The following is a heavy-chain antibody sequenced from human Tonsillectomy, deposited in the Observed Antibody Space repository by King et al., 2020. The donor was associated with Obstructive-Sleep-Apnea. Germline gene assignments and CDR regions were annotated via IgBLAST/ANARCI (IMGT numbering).Heavy chain of an antibody. Sequence: QLQESGPGLVKPSETLSLTCTVSGGSISSSSYYWGWIRQPPGKGLEWIGTIYYSVSTYYNPSLKSRVTISVDTSKNQFSLKLSSVTAADTAVYYCAGGSRYYYDGSGYYYFDYWGQGTLVTVSS. CDR1: GGSISSSSYY. V-gene: IGHV4-39*07. D-gene: IGHD3-22*01. CDR3: AGGSRYYYDGSGYYYFDY. J-gene: IGHJ4*02. CDR2: IYYSVST.